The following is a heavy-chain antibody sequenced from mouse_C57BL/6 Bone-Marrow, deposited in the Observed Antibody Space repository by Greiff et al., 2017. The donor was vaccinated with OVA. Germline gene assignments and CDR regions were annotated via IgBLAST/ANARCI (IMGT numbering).Heavy chain of an antibody. J-gene: IGHJ2*01. CDR2: IHPNSGST. Sequence: QVQLQQPGAELVKPGASVKLSCKASGYTFTSYWMHWVKQRPGQGLEWIGMIHPNSGSTNYNEKFKSKATLTVDKSSSTAYMQLSSLTSEDSAVYYCARRTGAQGDYFDYWGQGTTLTVSS. D-gene: IGHD3-2*02. V-gene: IGHV1-64*01. CDR1: GYTFTSYW. CDR3: ARRTGAQGDYFDY.